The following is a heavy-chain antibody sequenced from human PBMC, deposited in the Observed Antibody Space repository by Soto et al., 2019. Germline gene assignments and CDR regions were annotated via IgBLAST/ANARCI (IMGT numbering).Heavy chain of an antibody. CDR3: AKHTIAAAGYNWFDP. V-gene: IGHV3-23*01. D-gene: IGHD6-13*01. Sequence: EVQLLESGGGLVQPGGSLRLSCEASGFTFSSYAMSWVRQAPGKGLEWVSGISGSGGSTYYADSVKGRFTISRDNSKNTLDLQMNGLRAEDTAVYYCAKHTIAAAGYNWFDPWGQGTLVTVSS. CDR2: ISGSGGST. CDR1: GFTFSSYA. J-gene: IGHJ5*02.